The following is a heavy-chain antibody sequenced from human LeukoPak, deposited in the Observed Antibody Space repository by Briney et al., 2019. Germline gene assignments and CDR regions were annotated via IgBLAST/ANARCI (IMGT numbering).Heavy chain of an antibody. D-gene: IGHD1-26*01. CDR3: AKSHLPNTYSGTYYCDY. CDR2: IRYDETKT. CDR1: GFTFSYYG. Sequence: PGGSLRLSCAASGFTFSYYGVHWVRQAPGKGLEWVAFIRYDETKTYFGDSVKGRFSISRDNSKNTVCLQMNSLRAEDTAMYYCAKSHLPNTYSGTYYCDYWGQGTLVTVSS. V-gene: IGHV3-30*02. J-gene: IGHJ4*02.